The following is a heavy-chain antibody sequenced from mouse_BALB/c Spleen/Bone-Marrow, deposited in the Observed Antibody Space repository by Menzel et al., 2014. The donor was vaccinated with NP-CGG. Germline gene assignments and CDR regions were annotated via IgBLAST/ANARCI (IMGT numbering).Heavy chain of an antibody. CDR3: TIRYYAMDY. V-gene: IGHV1-4*01. J-gene: IGHJ4*01. CDR2: IIPSSGYT. Sequence: SGAELARPGASVKMSCQASGYTFTRYTMHWEKQRPGQGLEWIGYIIPSSGYTNYNQKFKDKATLTADKSSSTAYVQLSSLTSEDSAVYYCTIRYYAMDYWGQGTSVTVSS. CDR1: GYTFTRYT. D-gene: IGHD1-1*01.